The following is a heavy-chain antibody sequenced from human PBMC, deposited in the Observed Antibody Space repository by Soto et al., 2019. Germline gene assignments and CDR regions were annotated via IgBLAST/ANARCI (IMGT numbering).Heavy chain of an antibody. J-gene: IGHJ1*01. D-gene: IGHD3-10*01. CDR3: AREGGDFVQVPYY. CDR2: IYYNGDT. Sequence: QVRLQESGPKLVRPSQTLSLTCSVSGVSINRCDYYWSWIRQSPGRGLEWIGSIYYNGDTNYNPSLGSRVTMSVETSTNHFFLDLQSVVAADTAVYFCAREGGDFVQVPYYWGQGTLITVSS. CDR1: GVSINRCDYY. V-gene: IGHV4-30-4*01.